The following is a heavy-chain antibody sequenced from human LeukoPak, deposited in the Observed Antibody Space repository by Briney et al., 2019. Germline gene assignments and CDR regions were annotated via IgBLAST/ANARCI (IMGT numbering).Heavy chain of an antibody. J-gene: IGHJ4*02. CDR2: INPNSGGT. CDR1: GYTFTGYY. D-gene: IGHD6-19*01. Sequence: ASVKVSCKASGYTFTGYYMHWVRQAPGQGLEWMGWINPNSGGTNYAQKFQGRVTMTRDTSISTAYMELSRLRSDDTAMYYCARVSGWYRGGSDYWGQGTLVTVSS. V-gene: IGHV1-2*02. CDR3: ARVSGWYRGGSDY.